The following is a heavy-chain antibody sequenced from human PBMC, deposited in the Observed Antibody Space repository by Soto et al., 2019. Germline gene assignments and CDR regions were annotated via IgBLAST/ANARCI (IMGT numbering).Heavy chain of an antibody. D-gene: IGHD2-2*01. V-gene: IGHV3-21*04. J-gene: IGHJ4*02. CDR1: GFPFNNYG. CDR2: VSKSDYT. CDR3: AREDSIIIPAVSDY. Sequence: PGGSLRLSCVVYGFPFNNYGLNWVRQAPGTGLEWVSTVSKSDYTYYSDLVKGRFTISRDNAKNTVSLQMNTLRAEDTAVYFCAREDSIIIPAVSDYWGQGTLVTVS.